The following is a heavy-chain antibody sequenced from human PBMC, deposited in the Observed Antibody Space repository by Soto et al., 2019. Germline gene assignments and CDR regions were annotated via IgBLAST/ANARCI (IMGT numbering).Heavy chain of an antibody. D-gene: IGHD6-19*01. V-gene: IGHV1-69*04. Sequence: QVQLVHSGAEVKKPGSSVKVSCKASGGTFSSYTISWVRQAPGQGLEWMGRIIPILGIANYAQKFQGRVTITADKSTSTAYMELSSLRSEDTAVYYCARDQSSGRRGGDAFDIWGQGTMVTVSS. J-gene: IGHJ3*02. CDR1: GGTFSSYT. CDR2: IIPILGIA. CDR3: ARDQSSGRRGGDAFDI.